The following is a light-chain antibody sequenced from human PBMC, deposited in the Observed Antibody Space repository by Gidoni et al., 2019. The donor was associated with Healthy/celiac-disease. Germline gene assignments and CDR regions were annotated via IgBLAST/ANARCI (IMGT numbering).Light chain of an antibody. CDR3: QSYDSSLREV. CDR2: ANS. CDR1: SSNIGARYD. V-gene: IGLV1-40*01. J-gene: IGLJ1*01. Sequence: QSVLTQPPSVSGAPGPRVTISCTGGSSNIGARYDVHWYQQLPGTAPKLLIYANSNRPSGVPDRFSGSKSGTSASLAITGLQTEDEADYYCQSYDSSLREVFGTGTKVTVL.